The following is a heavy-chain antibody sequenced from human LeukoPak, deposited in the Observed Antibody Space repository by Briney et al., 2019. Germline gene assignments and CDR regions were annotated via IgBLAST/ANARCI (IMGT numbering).Heavy chain of an antibody. V-gene: IGHV3-11*01. CDR3: ATGLITLLRGADGAFDI. CDR2: ISSSGSTI. Sequence: PGGSLRLSCAASGFTFSDYYMSWIRQAPGKGLEWVSYISSSGSTIYYADSVKGRFTISRDNAKNSLYLQMNSLRAEDTAVYYCATGLITLLRGADGAFDIWGQGTMVTVSS. J-gene: IGHJ3*02. D-gene: IGHD3-10*01. CDR1: GFTFSDYY.